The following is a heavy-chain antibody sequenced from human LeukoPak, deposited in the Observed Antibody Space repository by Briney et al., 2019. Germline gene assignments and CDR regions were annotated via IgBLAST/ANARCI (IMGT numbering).Heavy chain of an antibody. CDR3: ASAKGRAYYYDSSGYVDPFY. Sequence: GGSLKISCKGSGYSFTSYWIGWVRQMPGKGLEWMGIIYPGDSDTRYSPSFQGQVTISADKSISTAYMQWSSLKASDTAMYYCASAKGRAYYYDSSGYVDPFYWGQGTLVTVSS. CDR1: GYSFTSYW. V-gene: IGHV5-51*01. D-gene: IGHD3-22*01. CDR2: IYPGDSDT. J-gene: IGHJ4*02.